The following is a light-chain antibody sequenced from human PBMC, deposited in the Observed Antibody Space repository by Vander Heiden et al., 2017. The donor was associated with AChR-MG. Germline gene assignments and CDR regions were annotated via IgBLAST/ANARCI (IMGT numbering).Light chain of an antibody. Sequence: SYVLTQSPSVSVAPGQTASITCGGNNIGGESVHWYQQKPGKAPVLVVYDDSDRPSGIPERFSGSNSGNTATLSIRRVEAGDEADLYCQVWDDYSDHVVFGGGTKMTVL. CDR1: NIGGES. CDR2: DDS. J-gene: IGLJ2*01. V-gene: IGLV3-21*02. CDR3: QVWDDYSDHVV.